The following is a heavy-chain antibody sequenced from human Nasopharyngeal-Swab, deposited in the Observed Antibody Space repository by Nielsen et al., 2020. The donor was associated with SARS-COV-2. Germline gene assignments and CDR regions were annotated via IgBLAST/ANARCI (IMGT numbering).Heavy chain of an antibody. D-gene: IGHD1-26*01. J-gene: IGHJ4*02. V-gene: IGHV3-15*01. CDR2: IKRKSDGGTT. Sequence: GESLKISCAASGFTFSNAWMSWVRQAPGKGLEWVGRIKRKSDGGTTDYAAPVKGRFTISRDDSKNTLYLQMNSLKTEDTAVYYCARGTRLVGANPPYFDYWGQGTLVTVSS. CDR1: GFTFSNAW. CDR3: ARGTRLVGANPPYFDY.